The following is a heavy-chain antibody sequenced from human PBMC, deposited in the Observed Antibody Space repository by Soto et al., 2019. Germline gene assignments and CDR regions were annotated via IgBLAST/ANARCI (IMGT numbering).Heavy chain of an antibody. CDR1: GRTFSSYA. V-gene: IGHV1-69*05. J-gene: IGHJ4*02. Sequence: SVKVSSKAPGRTFSSYAISWVRQSPGQGLEWMGGIIPICGTPNYAQNFLGRVTMTTDPFTSTVYVELSSLTSEDTAVYDCARTFSDGLPSDYWGQGTLVTVPQ. D-gene: IGHD6-25*01. CDR3: ARTFSDGLPSDY. CDR2: IIPICGTP.